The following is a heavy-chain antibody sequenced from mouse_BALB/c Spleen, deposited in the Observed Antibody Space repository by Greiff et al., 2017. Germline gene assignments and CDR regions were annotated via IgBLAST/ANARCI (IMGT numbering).Heavy chain of an antibody. Sequence: EVMLVESGPSLVKPSQTLSLTCSVTGDSITSGYWNWIRKFPGNKLEYMGYISYSGSTYYNPSLKSRISITRDTSKNQYYLQLNSVTTEDTATYYCARGGDYYGSSYGYYFDYWGQGTTLTVSS. J-gene: IGHJ2*01. CDR2: ISYSGST. CDR3: ARGGDYYGSSYGYYFDY. V-gene: IGHV3-8*02. CDR1: GDSITSGY. D-gene: IGHD1-1*01.